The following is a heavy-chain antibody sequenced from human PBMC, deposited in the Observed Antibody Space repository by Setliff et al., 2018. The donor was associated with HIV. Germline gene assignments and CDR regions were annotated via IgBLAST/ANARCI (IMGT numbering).Heavy chain of an antibody. CDR2: IRADGINK. CDR1: GFMFSSHG. D-gene: IGHD2-8*01. J-gene: IGHJ3*02. Sequence: GGSLRLSCVASGFMFSSHGMHWVRQAPGKGLECLAFIRADGINKYHADSVKGRFTISRDNSKNTLYLEMNNLRTEDTAVYYCVRGKQNGVATYGLDIWGQGTMVTVSS. V-gene: IGHV3-30*02. CDR3: VRGKQNGVATYGLDI.